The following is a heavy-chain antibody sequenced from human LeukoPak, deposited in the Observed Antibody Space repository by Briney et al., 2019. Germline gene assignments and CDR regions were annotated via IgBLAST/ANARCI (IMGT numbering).Heavy chain of an antibody. CDR1: GYTFTGYY. CDR3: AGEYCSGGTCRRGFDY. V-gene: IGHV1-2*02. J-gene: IGHJ4*02. Sequence: ASVKLSCKASGYTFTGYYMHWVRQAPGQGLECMGWINPNSGDTNHAQNFQGRVTLTRDTSISTAYMELSSLRSDDSALYYCAGEYCSGGTCRRGFDYWGQGTLVTVSS. CDR2: INPNSGDT. D-gene: IGHD2-15*01.